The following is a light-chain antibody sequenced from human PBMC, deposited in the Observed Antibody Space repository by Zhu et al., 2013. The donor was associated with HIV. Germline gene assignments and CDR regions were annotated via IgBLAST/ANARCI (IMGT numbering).Light chain of an antibody. CDR1: QSVSSN. Sequence: ETLLAQSPGTLSLSPGETVTLSCRASQSVSSNLAWYQQKPGQAPRLLIYGASNRATGVPVRFSGSGSGTDFTLTISSLEPEDSAIYYCQQSYNGLTFGGGTKVEI. CDR2: GAS. CDR3: QQSYNGLT. V-gene: IGKV3-11*01. J-gene: IGKJ4*01.